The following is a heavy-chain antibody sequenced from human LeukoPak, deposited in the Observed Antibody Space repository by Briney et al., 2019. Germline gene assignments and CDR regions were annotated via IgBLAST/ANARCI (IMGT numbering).Heavy chain of an antibody. CDR3: ARDEGWFDP. CDR1: EVTFSTYA. CDR2: ISGSGGNT. J-gene: IGHJ5*02. Sequence: SGGSLRLSCTASEVTFSTYAMSWVRQAPGKGLDWVSTISGSGGNTYYADSVKGRFTVSRDNSKNTLYLQMSSLRAEDTAVYYCARDEGWFDPWGQGTLVTVSS. V-gene: IGHV3-23*01.